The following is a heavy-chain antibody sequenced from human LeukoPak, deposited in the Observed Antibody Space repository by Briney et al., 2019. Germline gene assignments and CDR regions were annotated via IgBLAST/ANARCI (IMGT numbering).Heavy chain of an antibody. V-gene: IGHV1-69*05. D-gene: IGHD5-12*01. CDR1: GGTFSSYA. CDR3: ARWDGYDPENYYYMDV. CDR2: FIPIFGTA. Sequence: SVKVSCKASGGTFSSYAISWVRQAPGQGLQWMGRFIPIFGTANYAQKFQGRVSITTDESTSTAYMQLSSLRSEDTAVYYCARWDGYDPENYYYMDVWGKGTTVTVSS. J-gene: IGHJ6*03.